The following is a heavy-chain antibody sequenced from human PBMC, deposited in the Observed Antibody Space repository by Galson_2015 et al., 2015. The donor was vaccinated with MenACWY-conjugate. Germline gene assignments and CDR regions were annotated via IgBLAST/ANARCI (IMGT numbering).Heavy chain of an antibody. J-gene: IGHJ4*02. D-gene: IGHD3-3*01. V-gene: IGHV1-18*01. CDR1: DYTFSSYG. CDR2: INAYNGNT. Sequence: SVKVSCKASDYTFSSYGITWVRQAPGQGLEWMGWINAYNGNTKSSQKFQGRVTMTTDTSTSTAYMELRSLRSDDTAVYYCARDKVLYFDFYSGFRVPDCWGQGTLVAVSS. CDR3: ARDKVLYFDFYSGFRVPDC.